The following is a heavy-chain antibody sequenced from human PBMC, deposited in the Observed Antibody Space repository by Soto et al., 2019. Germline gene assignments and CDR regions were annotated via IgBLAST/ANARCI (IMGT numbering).Heavy chain of an antibody. V-gene: IGHV6-1*01. CDR1: GDSVSSNSAA. CDR3: AGKSVAGAIDY. CDR2: TYYRSKWYN. D-gene: IGHD6-19*01. J-gene: IGHJ4*02. Sequence: SQTLSLTCAISGDSVSSNSAAWSWIRQSPSRGLEWLGRTYYRSKWYNNYAVSVKSRITIKPDTSKNQFSLQLNSVTPEDTAVYYCAGKSVAGAIDYWGQGTLVTVS.